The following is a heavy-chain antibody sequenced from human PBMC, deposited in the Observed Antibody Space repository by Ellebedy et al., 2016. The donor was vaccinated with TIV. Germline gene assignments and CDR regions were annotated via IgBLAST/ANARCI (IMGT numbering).Heavy chain of an antibody. CDR1: GFTFSNHW. Sequence: GESLKISCAASGFTFSNHWIHWVRQAPGKGLEWVSRINRDGIVTNYADSVKGRFTKSRDNAKHTLYLQMNSLRVEDTAVYYCARGGFDAFYLDSWGQGTLVTVSS. CDR2: INRDGIVT. V-gene: IGHV3-74*01. J-gene: IGHJ4*02. CDR3: ARGGFDAFYLDS.